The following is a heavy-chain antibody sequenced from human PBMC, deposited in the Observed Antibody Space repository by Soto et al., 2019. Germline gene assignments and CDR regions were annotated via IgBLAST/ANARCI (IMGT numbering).Heavy chain of an antibody. CDR1: GYTFTSYG. CDR3: ARRGIAAAGTWWFDP. V-gene: IGHV1-18*01. J-gene: IGHJ5*02. D-gene: IGHD6-13*01. Sequence: ASVKVSCKASGYTFTSYGIRWVRQAPGQGLEWMGWISAYNVNTNYAQKLQGRVTMTTDTSTSTAYMELRSLRSDDTAVYYCARRGIAAAGTWWFDPWGQGTLVTVSS. CDR2: ISAYNVNT.